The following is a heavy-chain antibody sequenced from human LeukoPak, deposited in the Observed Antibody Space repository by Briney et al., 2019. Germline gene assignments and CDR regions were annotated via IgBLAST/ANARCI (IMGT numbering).Heavy chain of an antibody. Sequence: GASVKVSCKASGYTFTGYYMHWVRQAPGQGLEWMGWINPNSGGTNYAQKFQGWVTMTRDTSISTAYMELSRLRSDDTAVYYCARGDGDYLGAFDIWGQGTMVTVSS. D-gene: IGHD4-17*01. CDR1: GYTFTGYY. V-gene: IGHV1-2*04. J-gene: IGHJ3*02. CDR2: INPNSGGT. CDR3: ARGDGDYLGAFDI.